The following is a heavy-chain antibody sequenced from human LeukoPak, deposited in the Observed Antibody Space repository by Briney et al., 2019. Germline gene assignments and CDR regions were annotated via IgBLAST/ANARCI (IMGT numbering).Heavy chain of an antibody. CDR3: VPTGAGGGYYFDY. Sequence: ASVKVSCKASGYTFTGYYMHWVRQAPGQGLEWMGWINPNSGDTNYAQKFQGRVTMTRDTSISTAYMELSRLRSDDTAVYYCVPTGAGGGYYFDYWGQGTLVTVSS. CDR1: GYTFTGYY. CDR2: INPNSGDT. V-gene: IGHV1-2*02. D-gene: IGHD1-1*01. J-gene: IGHJ4*02.